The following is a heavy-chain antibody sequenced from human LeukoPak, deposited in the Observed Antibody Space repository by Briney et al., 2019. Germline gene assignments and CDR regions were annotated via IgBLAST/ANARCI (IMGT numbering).Heavy chain of an antibody. J-gene: IGHJ4*02. CDR2: INHSGST. CDR1: GGSFSGYY. CDR3: ARDTEGAYYFDY. V-gene: IGHV4-34*01. D-gene: IGHD1-26*01. Sequence: SETLSLTCAVYGGSFSGYYWSWIRQPPGKGLEWIGEINHSGSTYYNPSLRSRVTISVDTFKNQFSPRLSSVTAADTAVYYCARDTEGAYYFDYWGQGTVVTVSS.